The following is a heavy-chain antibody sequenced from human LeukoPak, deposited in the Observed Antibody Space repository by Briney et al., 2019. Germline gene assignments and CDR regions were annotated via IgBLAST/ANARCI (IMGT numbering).Heavy chain of an antibody. CDR3: AREVRYYGSGRSYYGMDV. CDR2: ISGYNGNT. Sequence: ASVTVSCRASGGTVSSYAISWVRQAPGQGLEWMGWISGYNGNTNYAQKLQGRVTMTTDTSTSTAYMELRSLRPDDTAVYYCAREVRYYGSGRSYYGMDVWGQGTTVTVSS. D-gene: IGHD3-10*01. V-gene: IGHV1-18*01. J-gene: IGHJ6*02. CDR1: GGTVSSYA.